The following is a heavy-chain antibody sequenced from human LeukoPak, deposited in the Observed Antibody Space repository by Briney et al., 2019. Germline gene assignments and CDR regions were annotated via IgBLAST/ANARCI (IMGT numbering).Heavy chain of an antibody. V-gene: IGHV4-34*01. CDR1: GGSFSGYY. J-gene: IGHJ6*02. Sequence: PSETLSLTCAVYGGSFSGYYRSWIRQPPGKGLEWIGEINHSGSTNYNPSLKSRVTISVDTSKNQFSLKLSSVTAADTAVYYCARVPRVNTYGMDVWGQGTTVTVSS. D-gene: IGHD4-11*01. CDR3: ARVPRVNTYGMDV. CDR2: INHSGST.